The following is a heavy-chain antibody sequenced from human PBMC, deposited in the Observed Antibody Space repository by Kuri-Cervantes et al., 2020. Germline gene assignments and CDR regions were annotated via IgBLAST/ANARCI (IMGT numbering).Heavy chain of an antibody. Sequence: GGSLRLSCAASGFTFSSYGMHWVRQAPGKGLEWVAVISYDGSNKYYADSVKGRFTISRDNSKNTLYLQMNSLRAEDTAVYYCAKDSSGWYGFYYYYGMDVWGQGTTVTVYS. D-gene: IGHD6-19*01. CDR3: AKDSSGWYGFYYYYGMDV. CDR1: GFTFSSYG. V-gene: IGHV3-30*18. CDR2: ISYDGSNK. J-gene: IGHJ6*02.